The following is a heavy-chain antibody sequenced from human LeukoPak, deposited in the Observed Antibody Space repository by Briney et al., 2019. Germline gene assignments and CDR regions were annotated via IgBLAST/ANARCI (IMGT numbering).Heavy chain of an antibody. CDR2: ISGSGGST. V-gene: IGHV3-23*01. Sequence: PGGSLRLSCAAPGFTFSSYAMSWVRQAPGKGLEWVSAISGSGGSTYYADSVKGRFTISRDNSKNTLYLQMNSLRAEDTAVYYCATYSSSWYCFDYWGQGTLVTVSS. D-gene: IGHD6-13*01. J-gene: IGHJ4*02. CDR3: ATYSSSWYCFDY. CDR1: GFTFSSYA.